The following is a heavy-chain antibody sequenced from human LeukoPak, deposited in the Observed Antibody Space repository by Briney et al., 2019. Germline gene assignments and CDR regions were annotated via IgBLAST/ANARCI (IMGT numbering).Heavy chain of an antibody. CDR2: ISYDGSDK. CDR3: AKDYYGSGSYFGYGMDV. V-gene: IGHV3-30*18. D-gene: IGHD3-10*01. J-gene: IGHJ6*02. Sequence: GGSLRLSCAASGFTFSSFGMHWVRQAPGKGLEWVAVISYDGSDKYYVDSVKGRFTISRDNSKNTLYLRMNSLRVEDTAVYYCAKDYYGSGSYFGYGMDVWGQGTTVTVSS. CDR1: GFTFSSFG.